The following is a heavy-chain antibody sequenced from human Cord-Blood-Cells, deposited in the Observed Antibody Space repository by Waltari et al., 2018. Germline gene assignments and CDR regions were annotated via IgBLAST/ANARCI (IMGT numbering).Heavy chain of an antibody. CDR3: ARTNNWNYVDY. CDR1: VGSISSHY. Sequence: QVQLQESGPGLVKPSETLSLNCTVSVGSISSHYWCWIRQPPGKGLEWIGYIYYSGSTNYNPSLKSRVTISVDTSKNQFSLKLSSVTAADTAVYYCARTNNWNYVDYWGQGTLVTVSS. V-gene: IGHV4-59*11. D-gene: IGHD1-20*01. J-gene: IGHJ4*02. CDR2: IYYSGST.